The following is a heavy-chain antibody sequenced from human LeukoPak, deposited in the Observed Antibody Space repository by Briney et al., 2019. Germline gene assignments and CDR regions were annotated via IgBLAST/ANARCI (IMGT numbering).Heavy chain of an antibody. CDR3: ARDGVRDGLYFDY. CDR2: INQDGREK. CDR1: GFTFGDYV. Sequence: GGSLRLSCTASGFTFGDYVMSWVRQAPGKGLEWVANINQDGREKQYVDSVKGRFTISRDNAKNSLYLQMNSLRAEDTAVYYCARDGVRDGLYFDYWGQGTLVTVSS. D-gene: IGHD5-24*01. V-gene: IGHV3-7*01. J-gene: IGHJ4*02.